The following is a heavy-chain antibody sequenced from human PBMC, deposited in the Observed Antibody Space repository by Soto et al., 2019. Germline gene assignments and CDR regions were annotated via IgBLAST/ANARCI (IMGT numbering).Heavy chain of an antibody. D-gene: IGHD3-10*01. Sequence: QVQLQESGPGRVKPSETLSLTCTVSGGSISSYFWSWIRQPRGKGLEWIGYIYYSGSTNYTPSLKRRVTISVDASSTQLPLKLSSVTAADTAVYYCARGVRYFDYWGQGTLVTVSS. CDR1: GGSISSYF. J-gene: IGHJ4*02. V-gene: IGHV4-59*01. CDR2: IYYSGST. CDR3: ARGVRYFDY.